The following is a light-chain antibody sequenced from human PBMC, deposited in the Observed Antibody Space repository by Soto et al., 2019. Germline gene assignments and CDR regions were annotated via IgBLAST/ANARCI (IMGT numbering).Light chain of an antibody. Sequence: DIVMTQSPDSLAVSLGERATINCKSSQSVLYSSNNKNYLAWYQQKPGQPLKLLIYWASTRESGVPDRFSGSGSGTDFTLTISSLQAEDVAVYYCQQYYSTPRTFGPGTKVDIK. CDR2: WAS. V-gene: IGKV4-1*01. J-gene: IGKJ3*01. CDR1: QSVLYSSNNKNY. CDR3: QQYYSTPRT.